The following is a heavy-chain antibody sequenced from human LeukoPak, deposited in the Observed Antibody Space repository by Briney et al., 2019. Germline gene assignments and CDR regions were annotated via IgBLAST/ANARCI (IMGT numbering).Heavy chain of an antibody. J-gene: IGHJ4*02. Sequence: GGSLRLSCAASGFTFSSYSMNWVRQAPGKGLEWVSYISSSSSTIYYADSVKGRFTISRDSAKNSLYLQMNSLRAEDTAVYYCARGPFSYYDSSGYYSWGQGTLVTVSS. CDR1: GFTFSSYS. CDR2: ISSSSSTI. D-gene: IGHD3-22*01. CDR3: ARGPFSYYDSSGYYS. V-gene: IGHV3-48*04.